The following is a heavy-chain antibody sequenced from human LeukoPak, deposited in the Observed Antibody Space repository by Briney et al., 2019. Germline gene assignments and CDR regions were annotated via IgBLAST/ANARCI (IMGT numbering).Heavy chain of an antibody. Sequence: ASVKVSCKASGYTFTGYYMHWVRQAPGQGLEWTGWINPNSGGTNYAQKFQGRVTMTRDTSISTAYMELSRLRSDDTAVYYCARGSPRMITFGGVIVTLSFDYWGQGTLVTVSS. CDR2: INPNSGGT. CDR3: ARGSPRMITFGGVIVTLSFDY. D-gene: IGHD3-16*02. CDR1: GYTFTGYY. J-gene: IGHJ4*02. V-gene: IGHV1-2*02.